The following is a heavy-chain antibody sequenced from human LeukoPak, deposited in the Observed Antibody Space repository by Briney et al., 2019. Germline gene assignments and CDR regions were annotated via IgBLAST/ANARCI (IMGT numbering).Heavy chain of an antibody. CDR3: ARDYDSSGYLNWFDP. D-gene: IGHD3-22*01. V-gene: IGHV1-3*01. CDR2: INAGNGNT. CDR1: GYTFTSYA. Sequence: GASVKVSCKASGYTFTSYAMHWVRQAPGQRLEWMGWINAGNGNTKYPQKFQGRVTITRDTSASTAYMELSSLRSEDTAVYYCARDYDSSGYLNWFDPWGQGTLVTVSS. J-gene: IGHJ5*02.